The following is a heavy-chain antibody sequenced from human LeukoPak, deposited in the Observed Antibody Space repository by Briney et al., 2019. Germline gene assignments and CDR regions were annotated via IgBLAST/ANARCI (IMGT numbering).Heavy chain of an antibody. CDR1: GFTFSSYW. CDR2: IKQDGSEK. V-gene: IGHV3-7*01. D-gene: IGHD3-16*02. Sequence: PGGSLRLSCAASGFTFSSYWMSWVRQAPGKGLEWVANIKQDGSEKYYVDSVKGRFTISRDNAKNSLYLQMNSLRAEDTAVYYCARNPDGRVSWFDHWGQGTLVTVSS. CDR3: ARNPDGRVSWFDH. J-gene: IGHJ5*02.